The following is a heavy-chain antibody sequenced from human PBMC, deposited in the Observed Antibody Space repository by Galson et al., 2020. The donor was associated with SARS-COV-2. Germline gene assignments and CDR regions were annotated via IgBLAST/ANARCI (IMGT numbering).Heavy chain of an antibody. J-gene: IGHJ5*02. CDR1: GGSISSGGYY. V-gene: IGHV4-31*03. CDR2: IYYSGST. D-gene: IGHD3-3*01. CDR3: ARLISVGIFGVVNWFDP. Sequence: ETSETLSLTCTVSGGSISSGGYYWSWIRQHPGKGLEWIGYIYYSGSTYYNPSLKSRVTISVDTSKNQFSLKLSSVTAADTAVYYCARLISVGIFGVVNWFDPWGQGTLVTGSS.